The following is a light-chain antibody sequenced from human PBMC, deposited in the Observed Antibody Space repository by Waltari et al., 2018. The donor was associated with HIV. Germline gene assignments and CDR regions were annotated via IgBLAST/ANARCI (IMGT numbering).Light chain of an antibody. CDR2: AKI. Sequence: SSELTQDPAVSVALGQTVSITCQGDSPKNYYANWYHQKPGQAPVLVINAKINRPSGIPDRFSGSGSGNTASLTIAGAQAEDEGDYYCHSRDSSGNHLFGGGTKVTVL. V-gene: IGLV3-19*01. CDR1: SPKNYY. J-gene: IGLJ2*01. CDR3: HSRDSSGNHL.